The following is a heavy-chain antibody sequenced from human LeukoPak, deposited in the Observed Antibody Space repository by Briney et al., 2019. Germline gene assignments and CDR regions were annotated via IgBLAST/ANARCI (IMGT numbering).Heavy chain of an antibody. V-gene: IGHV3-43*02. CDR2: ISGDGGST. D-gene: IGHD6-19*01. J-gene: IGHJ4*02. Sequence: GGSLRLSCAVSGFTFDDYAMHWVRQAPGKGLEWVFLISGDGGSTYYADSVKGRFTISRDNSNNSLYLQMNSLRTEDTALYYCAKDKQWLVLWRPNYFDYWGQGTLVTVSS. CDR3: AKDKQWLVLWRPNYFDY. CDR1: GFTFDDYA.